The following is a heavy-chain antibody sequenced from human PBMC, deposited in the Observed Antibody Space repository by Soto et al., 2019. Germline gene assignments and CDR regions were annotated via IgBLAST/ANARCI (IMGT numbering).Heavy chain of an antibody. D-gene: IGHD6-13*01. CDR1: GFTFRTYG. CDR3: AREPEGIAAALDY. V-gene: IGHV3-21*01. J-gene: IGHJ4*02. CDR2: ISSSGSFI. Sequence: GGSLRLCCAASGFTFRTYGMNWVRRAPGGGLEWVASISSSGSFIYYADSVKGRFTISRDNTEKSLYLQMNSLRAEDTGLYYCAREPEGIAAALDYWGQGTLVTVSS.